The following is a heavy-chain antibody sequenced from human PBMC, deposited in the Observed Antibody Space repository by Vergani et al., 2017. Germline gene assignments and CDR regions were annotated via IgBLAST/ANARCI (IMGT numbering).Heavy chain of an antibody. Sequence: QVQLVQSGAEVKKPGASVKVSCKASGYTFTSYDINWVQQATGQGLEWMGWMNPNSGNTGYAQKFQGRVTMTRNTSISTAYMELSSLRSEDTAVYYCARNAVSSWYTGYYYYYYYMDVWGKGTTVTVSS. V-gene: IGHV1-8*01. CDR3: ARNAVSSWYTGYYYYYYYMDV. J-gene: IGHJ6*03. D-gene: IGHD6-13*01. CDR1: GYTFTSYD. CDR2: MNPNSGNT.